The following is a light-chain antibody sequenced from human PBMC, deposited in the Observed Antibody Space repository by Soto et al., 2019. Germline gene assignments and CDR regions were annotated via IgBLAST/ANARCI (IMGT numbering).Light chain of an antibody. CDR3: LQLNTYPFT. V-gene: IGKV1-9*01. J-gene: IGKJ3*01. CDR1: QGVTSY. CDR2: AAS. Sequence: IQLTQSPSSLSASVGARVTITCRASQGVTSYLAWYQQKSGKAPKLLIYAASTFQSGVPSRFSGSGSVTDFTLTISSLQPEDFAPYYCLQLNTYPFTFGPGTKVEIK.